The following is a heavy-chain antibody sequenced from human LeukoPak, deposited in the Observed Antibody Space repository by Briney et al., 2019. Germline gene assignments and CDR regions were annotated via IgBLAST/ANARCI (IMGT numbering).Heavy chain of an antibody. CDR3: ATRSSSGSPN. D-gene: IGHD3-10*01. CDR1: GGSISSTKW. J-gene: IGHJ4*02. V-gene: IGHV4-4*02. CDR2: TSQSGSM. Sequence: PSGTLSLTCAVSGGSISSTKWWTWVRQPSGKGLEWIGETSQSGSMNYNPSLRSRATVSLDKSKNQFFLKLGSVTAADTAVYYCATRSSSGSPNWGQGTLVTVSS.